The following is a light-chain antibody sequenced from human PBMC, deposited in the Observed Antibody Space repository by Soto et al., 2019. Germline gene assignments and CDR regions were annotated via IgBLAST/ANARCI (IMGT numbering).Light chain of an antibody. CDR2: QDS. CDR3: QAWDSRVVV. V-gene: IGLV3-1*01. CDR1: KLGDKY. Sequence: SYELTQPPSESVSPGQTASITCSGDKLGDKYACWYQQKPGQSPVLVIYQDSKRPSGIPERFSGSNSGNTATLTISGTQAMDEADYYCQAWDSRVVVFGGGTKLTVL. J-gene: IGLJ2*01.